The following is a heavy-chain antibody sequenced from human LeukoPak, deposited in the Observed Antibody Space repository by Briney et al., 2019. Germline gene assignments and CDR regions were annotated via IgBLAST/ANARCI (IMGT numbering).Heavy chain of an antibody. CDR3: ARVLGYSSSSRAFDI. V-gene: IGHV4-61*02. J-gene: IGHJ3*02. Sequence: SETLSLTCTVSGGSISSGSYYWSWIRQPAGKGLEWIGRIYTSGSTNYNPSLKSRITISVDTSKNQFSLKLGSVTAADTAVYYCARVLGYSSSSRAFDIWGQGTMVTVSS. CDR1: GGSISSGSYY. CDR2: IYTSGST. D-gene: IGHD6-6*01.